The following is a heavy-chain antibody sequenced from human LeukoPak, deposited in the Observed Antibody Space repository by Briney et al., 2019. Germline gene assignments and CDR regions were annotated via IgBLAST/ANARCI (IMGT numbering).Heavy chain of an antibody. CDR1: GFTVSSNY. CDR2: IYSGGST. CDR3: AREGTYDYVREYYFDY. J-gene: IGHJ4*02. D-gene: IGHD3-16*01. V-gene: IGHV3-53*01. Sequence: GGSLRLSCAASGFTVSSNYMSWVRQAPGKGLEWVSVIYSGGSTYYADSVKGRFTISRDNSKNTLYLQMNSLRAEDTAVYYCAREGTYDYVREYYFDYWGQGTLVTVSS.